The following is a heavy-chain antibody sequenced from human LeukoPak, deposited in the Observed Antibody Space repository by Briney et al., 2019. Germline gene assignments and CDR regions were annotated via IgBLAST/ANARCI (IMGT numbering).Heavy chain of an antibody. Sequence: GGSLRLSCAASGFTFSSYSMNWVRQAPGKGLEWVSSISNSSSYIYYADSVKGRFTIYRDNAKNSLYLQMNSLRDEDRAVYYCARDRYGSGSYYLDYWGQGTLVTVCS. CDR3: ARDRYGSGSYYLDY. D-gene: IGHD3-10*01. CDR2: ISNSSSYI. V-gene: IGHV3-21*01. J-gene: IGHJ4*02. CDR1: GFTFSSYS.